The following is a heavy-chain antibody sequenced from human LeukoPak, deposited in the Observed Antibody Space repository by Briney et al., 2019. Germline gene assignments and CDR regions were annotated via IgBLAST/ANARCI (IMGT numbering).Heavy chain of an antibody. CDR1: GGSISSYY. D-gene: IGHD6-19*01. CDR3: ASLLLGSGWYPDAFDI. Sequence: SSETLSLTCTVSGGSISSYYWSWIRQPPGKGLEWLGYIYYSGSTNYNPSLKSRVTISVDTSKNQVSLKLSSVTAADTAVYYCASLLLGSGWYPDAFDIWGQGTMVTVSS. V-gene: IGHV4-59*13. J-gene: IGHJ3*02. CDR2: IYYSGST.